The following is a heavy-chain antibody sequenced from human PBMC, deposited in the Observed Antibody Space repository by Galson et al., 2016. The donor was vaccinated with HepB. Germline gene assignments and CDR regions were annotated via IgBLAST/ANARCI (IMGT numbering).Heavy chain of an antibody. CDR3: ATDPGWGPVRRRFDS. CDR1: GGTSSTYP. Sequence: SVKVSCKASGGTSSTYPISWVRQAPGQGLEWMGTINPMFGTRNYAQKFQGRVTITADDSTSTVYMELASLASEDTAVYYCATDPGWGPVRRRFDSWGQGTLVTVSS. V-gene: IGHV1-69*13. J-gene: IGHJ4*02. CDR2: INPMFGTR. D-gene: IGHD7-27*01.